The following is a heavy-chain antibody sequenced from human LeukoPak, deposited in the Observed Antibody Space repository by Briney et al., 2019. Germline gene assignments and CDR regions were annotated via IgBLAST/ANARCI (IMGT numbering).Heavy chain of an antibody. CDR3: AREVVLMVYASYYYYMDV. V-gene: IGHV1-2*02. CDR1: GYTFTGYY. CDR2: INPNSGGT. D-gene: IGHD2-8*01. Sequence: ASVKVSCKASGYTFTGYYMHWVRQAPGQGLEWMGWINPNSGGTNYAQKFQGRVTMTRDTSISTAYMELSRLRSDDTAVYYCAREVVLMVYASYYYYMDVWGKGTTVTVSS. J-gene: IGHJ6*03.